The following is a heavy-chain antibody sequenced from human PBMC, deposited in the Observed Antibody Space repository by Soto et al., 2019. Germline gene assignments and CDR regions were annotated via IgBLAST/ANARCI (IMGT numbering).Heavy chain of an antibody. Sequence: GGSLRLSCAASGFTFSSYAMSWVRQAPGKGLEWVSAISGSGSSTYYADSVKGRFTISRDNSKNTLYLQMNSLRAEDTAVYYCAKDSHRYSSSSDFDYWGQGTLVTVSS. CDR3: AKDSHRYSSSSDFDY. V-gene: IGHV3-23*01. CDR1: GFTFSSYA. J-gene: IGHJ4*02. D-gene: IGHD6-6*01. CDR2: ISGSGSST.